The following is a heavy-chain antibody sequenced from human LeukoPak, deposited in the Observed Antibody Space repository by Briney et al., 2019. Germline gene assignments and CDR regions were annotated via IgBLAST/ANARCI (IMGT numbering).Heavy chain of an antibody. D-gene: IGHD3-3*01. CDR2: ISSSGSTI. CDR1: GFTFSSYE. V-gene: IGHV3-48*03. Sequence: GGSLRLSCAASGFTFSSYEMNWVRQAPGKGLEWVSYISSSGSTIYYADSVKGRFTISRDNAKNSLYLQMNSLRAEDTAVYYCVRVSITILEYMDVWGKGTTVTVSS. CDR3: VRVSITILEYMDV. J-gene: IGHJ6*03.